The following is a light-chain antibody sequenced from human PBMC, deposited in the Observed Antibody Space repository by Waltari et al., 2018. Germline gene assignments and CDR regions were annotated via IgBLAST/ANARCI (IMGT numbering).Light chain of an antibody. J-gene: IGLJ3*02. CDR1: SGHSTNV. CDR2: VNSDGSH. Sequence: QLVLTQSPSASASLGASVKLTCTLSSGHSTNVIAWLQKRPERGPRYLMKVNSDGSHNKGDEFPVRFSASSSGADPYLTISSLQSEDDADYYCQTGGHGTWVFVGGTKLTVL. CDR3: QTGGHGTWV. V-gene: IGLV4-69*01.